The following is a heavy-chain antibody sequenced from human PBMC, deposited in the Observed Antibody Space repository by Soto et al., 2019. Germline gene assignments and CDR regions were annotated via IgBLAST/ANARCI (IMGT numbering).Heavy chain of an antibody. CDR2: ISYDGSNK. CDR1: GFTFINFG. CDR3: AKDLHSSGWAAYNFDY. D-gene: IGHD6-25*01. Sequence: WGSLRLSCAASGFTFINFGIHFFRQSPFKWLEWVALISYDGSNKYYADSVKGRFTISRDSTKNTLSLQINSLRAEDSAVYYCAKDLHSSGWAAYNFDYWGQGTLVTVSS. V-gene: IGHV3-30*18. J-gene: IGHJ4*02.